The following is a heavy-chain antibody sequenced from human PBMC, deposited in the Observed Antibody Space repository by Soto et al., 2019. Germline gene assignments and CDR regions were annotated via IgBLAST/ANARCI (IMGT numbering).Heavy chain of an antibody. D-gene: IGHD2-15*01. J-gene: IGHJ5*02. V-gene: IGHV4-39*01. CDR1: GGSISSSSYY. CDR3: ARQRAYCSGGSCYNWFDP. CDR2: IYYSGST. Sequence: QLQLQESGPGLVKPSETLSLTCTVSGGSISSSSYYWGWIRQPPGKGLEWIGSIYYSGSTYYNPSITSRVTISVDTSKNQFSLKLSSVTAADTAVYYCARQRAYCSGGSCYNWFDPWGQGTLVTVSS.